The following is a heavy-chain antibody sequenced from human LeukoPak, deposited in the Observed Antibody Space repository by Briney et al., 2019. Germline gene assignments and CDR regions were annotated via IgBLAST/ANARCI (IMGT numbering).Heavy chain of an antibody. CDR2: IYTSGST. CDR3: ARASRYCSGGSCYVPGFDY. V-gene: IGHV4-4*07. D-gene: IGHD2-15*01. J-gene: IGHJ4*02. Sequence: SETLSLTCTVSGGSISSYYWSWIRQPAGKGLEWIGRIYTSGSTYYNPSLKSRVTMSVDTSKNQFSLKLSSVTAADTAVYYCARASRYCSGGSCYVPGFDYWGQGTLVTVSS. CDR1: GGSISSYY.